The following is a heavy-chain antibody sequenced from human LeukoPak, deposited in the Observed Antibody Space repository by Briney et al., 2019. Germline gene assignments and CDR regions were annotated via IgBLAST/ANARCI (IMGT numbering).Heavy chain of an antibody. Sequence: ASVKVSCKASRYTFTSYYMHSGRQAPGQKLECRGIINPSSSSKNYTQKFQGRVTMTTDMSTSTVYMELSRLRSKDTAVYYCARDQGSGYYYGYFDYWGQGTLVTVSS. CDR1: RYTFTSYY. D-gene: IGHD3-22*01. V-gene: IGHV1-46*01. CDR2: INPSSSSK. J-gene: IGHJ4*02. CDR3: ARDQGSGYYYGYFDY.